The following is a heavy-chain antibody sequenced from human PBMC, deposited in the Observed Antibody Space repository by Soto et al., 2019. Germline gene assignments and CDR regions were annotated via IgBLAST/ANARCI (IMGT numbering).Heavy chain of an antibody. V-gene: IGHV3-11*01. CDR3: ARDLGYYDSSGYFDY. CDR1: GFTFSDYY. D-gene: IGHD3-22*01. CDR2: ISSTDNII. J-gene: IGHJ4*02. Sequence: QVQLVESGGGLVKPGGSLRLSCAASGFTFSDYYMSWIRQAPGKGLEWVSYISSTDNIIYYAGSVKGRFTISRDNAKNSLYLQMNSLRAEDTAVYYCARDLGYYDSSGYFDYWGQGTLVTVSS.